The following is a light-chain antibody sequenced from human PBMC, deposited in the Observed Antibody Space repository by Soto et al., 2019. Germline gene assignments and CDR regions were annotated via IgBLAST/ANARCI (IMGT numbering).Light chain of an antibody. CDR1: QSVSRY. CDR3: QQRSDWPST. J-gene: IGKJ4*01. V-gene: IGKV3-11*01. Sequence: EIVLTQSPAPLSLSPGERATLSFRASQSVSRYLAWYQQKPGQAPRLLIYDASNRATGIPARFSGSGSGTDFTLTISSLEPEDFAVYYCQQRSDWPSTFGGGTKVQIK. CDR2: DAS.